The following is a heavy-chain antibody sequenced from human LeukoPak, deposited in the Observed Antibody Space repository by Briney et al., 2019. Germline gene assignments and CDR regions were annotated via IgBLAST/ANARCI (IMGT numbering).Heavy chain of an antibody. V-gene: IGHV4-39*07. J-gene: IGHJ4*02. Sequence: SETLSLTCTVSGGSISSSSYYWGWIRQPPGKGLEWIGSIYYSGSTYYNPSLKSRVTISVDTSKNQFSLKLSSVTAADTAVYYCARDVRLDSRGIQEGYYFDYWGQGTLVTVSS. D-gene: IGHD3-22*01. CDR3: ARDVRLDSRGIQEGYYFDY. CDR1: GGSISSSSYY. CDR2: IYYSGST.